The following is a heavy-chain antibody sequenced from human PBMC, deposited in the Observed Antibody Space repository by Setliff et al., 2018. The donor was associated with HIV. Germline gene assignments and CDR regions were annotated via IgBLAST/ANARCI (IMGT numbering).Heavy chain of an antibody. Sequence: SETLSLTCTVSGDSISSYYWSWIRQPPGKGLEWIGYIYSTGSTNYNPSLKSRVTISVDTSKNQFFLKLTSVTAADTAVYYCARQGGYNSPLMVWGQGKLVTVSS. D-gene: IGHD3-10*01. J-gene: IGHJ4*02. CDR1: GDSISSYY. CDR2: IYSTGST. V-gene: IGHV4-4*09. CDR3: ARQGGYNSPLMV.